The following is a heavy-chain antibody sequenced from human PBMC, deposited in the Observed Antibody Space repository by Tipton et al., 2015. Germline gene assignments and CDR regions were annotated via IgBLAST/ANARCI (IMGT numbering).Heavy chain of an antibody. J-gene: IGHJ3*02. CDR3: ARVGSSSIFDI. CDR2: IYYSGST. V-gene: IGHV4-31*01. Sequence: TLSLTCTVSGGSISSGGYYWSWIRQHPGKGLEWIGYIYYSGSTYYNPSLKSLVTISVDTSKNQFSPKLSSVTAADTAVYYCARVGSSSIFDIWGQGTMVTVSS. CDR1: GGSISSGGYY. D-gene: IGHD2-2*01.